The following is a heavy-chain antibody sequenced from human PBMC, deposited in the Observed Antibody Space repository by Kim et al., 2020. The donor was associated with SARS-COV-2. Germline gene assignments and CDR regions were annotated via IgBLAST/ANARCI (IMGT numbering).Heavy chain of an antibody. CDR3: ARGGHSRLRWQPYGMDV. D-gene: IGHD4-17*01. CDR2: INHSGST. Sequence: SETLSLTCAVYGGSFSGYYWSWIRQPPGKGLEWIGEINHSGSTNYNPSLKSRVTISVDTSKNQFSLQLSSVTAADTAVYYCARGGHSRLRWQPYGMDVWGQGTTVTVSS. CDR1: GGSFSGYY. V-gene: IGHV4-34*01. J-gene: IGHJ6*02.